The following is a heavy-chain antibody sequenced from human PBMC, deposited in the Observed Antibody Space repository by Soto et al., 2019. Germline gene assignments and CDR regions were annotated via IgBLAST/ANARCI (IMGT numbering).Heavy chain of an antibody. V-gene: IGHV3-53*04. D-gene: IGHD3-10*01. CDR2: IYSGGST. CDR3: ASGPLTYYYGSGSRKPYYYYMDV. J-gene: IGHJ6*03. CDR1: GFTVSSNY. Sequence: GGSLRLSCAASGFTVSSNYMSWVRQAPGKGLEWVSVIYSGGSTYYADSVKGRLPISSHNSKNTLYLQMNSLRAEDTAVYYCASGPLTYYYGSGSRKPYYYYMDVWGKGTTVTVSS.